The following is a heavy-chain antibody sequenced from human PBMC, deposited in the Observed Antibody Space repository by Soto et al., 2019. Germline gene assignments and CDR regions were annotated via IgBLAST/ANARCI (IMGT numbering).Heavy chain of an antibody. Sequence: GASVKVSCKASGYTFTSYAMHWVRQAPGQRLEWMGWINAGNGNTKYSQKFQGRVTITRDTSASTAYMELSSLRSEDTAVYYCARATIVVRDLRWLDYWGKGTQVTGSS. J-gene: IGHJ4*02. CDR2: INAGNGNT. CDR1: GYTFTSYA. CDR3: ARATIVVRDLRWLDY. V-gene: IGHV1-3*01. D-gene: IGHD2-2*01.